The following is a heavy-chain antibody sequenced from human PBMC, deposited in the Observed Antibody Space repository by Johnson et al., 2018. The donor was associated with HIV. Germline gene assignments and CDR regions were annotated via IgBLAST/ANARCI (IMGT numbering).Heavy chain of an antibody. CDR2: INWNGDNT. CDR3: ANLGYSSSWDYDGFDI. CDR1: GFTFDDYG. Sequence: VQLVESGGNVVRPGGSLRLSCTASGFTFDDYGMSWVRQVPGKGLEWVSGINWNGDNTGYADSLKGRFTISGDNSKNTLYLQMNSLRAEDTAVYYCANLGYSSSWDYDGFDIWGQGTMVTVSS. J-gene: IGHJ3*02. D-gene: IGHD6-13*01. V-gene: IGHV3-20*04.